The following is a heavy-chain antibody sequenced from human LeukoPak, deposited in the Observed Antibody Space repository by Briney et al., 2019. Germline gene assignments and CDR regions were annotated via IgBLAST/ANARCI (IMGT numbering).Heavy chain of an antibody. CDR2: IYYSGST. J-gene: IGHJ6*02. V-gene: IGHV4-31*03. Sequence: PSQTLSLTCTVSGGSISSGGYYWSWIRQHPGKGLEWIGYIYYSGSTNYNPSLKSRVTISVDTSKNQFSLKLSSVTAADTAVYYCARDRPYYYDSRSGMDVWGQGTTVTVSS. D-gene: IGHD3-22*01. CDR3: ARDRPYYYDSRSGMDV. CDR1: GGSISSGGYY.